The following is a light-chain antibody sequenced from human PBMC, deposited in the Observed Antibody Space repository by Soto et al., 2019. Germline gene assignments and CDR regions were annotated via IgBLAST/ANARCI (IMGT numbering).Light chain of an antibody. J-gene: IGLJ3*02. CDR3: CSYAGSYNWV. V-gene: IGLV2-11*01. CDR1: SSDVGGYNY. CDR2: DVS. Sequence: QSVLTQPRSVSGSPGQSVTISCTGTSSDVGGYNYASWYQQHPGKAPKLMIYDVSKRPSGVPDRFSASKSGNTASLTISGLQAEDEADYYCCSYAGSYNWVFGGGTKLTVL.